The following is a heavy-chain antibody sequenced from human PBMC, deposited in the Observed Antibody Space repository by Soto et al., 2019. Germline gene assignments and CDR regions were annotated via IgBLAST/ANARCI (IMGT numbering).Heavy chain of an antibody. D-gene: IGHD3-10*01. CDR3: AKERAWQSGRYYYGMDV. CDR2: ISYDGSSQ. Sequence: QEQLVESGGGDVQPGRSLRLSCAASGFTFSKYGMHWVRQVPGKGLEWVAAISYDGSSQHFADSVKGRFTISRDNSKNTLYLPMNGLTTEDTALYYCAKERAWQSGRYYYGMDVWGRGTTVTVSS. J-gene: IGHJ6*02. V-gene: IGHV3-30*18. CDR1: GFTFSKYG.